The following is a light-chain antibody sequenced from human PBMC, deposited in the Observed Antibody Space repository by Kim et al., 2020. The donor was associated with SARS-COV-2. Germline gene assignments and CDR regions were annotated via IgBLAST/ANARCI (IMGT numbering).Light chain of an antibody. CDR3: SSYTSSSTWV. V-gene: IGLV2-14*03. Sequence: QSALTQPASVSGSPAQSITISCTGTNSDVGGYNYVSWYQQHPGKAPKLMIYDVSNRPSGVSNRFSGSKSGNTASLTISGLQAEDEADYYCSSYTSSSTWVFGGGTKLTVL. J-gene: IGLJ3*02. CDR1: NSDVGGYNY. CDR2: DVS.